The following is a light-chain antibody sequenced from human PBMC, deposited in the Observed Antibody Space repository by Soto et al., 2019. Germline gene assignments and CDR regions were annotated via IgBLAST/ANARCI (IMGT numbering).Light chain of an antibody. V-gene: IGKV3-20*01. CDR3: QQYSSSPLT. CDR1: QSVSNTY. Sequence: EIVLAQSPGTLSLSPGERATLSCRASQSVSNTYLAWYQQKPGQAPRLLIYGVSSRATGIPDGFSGSGSGTDFTLTISRLEPEDFAVYYCQQYSSSPLTFGGGTKVDIK. J-gene: IGKJ4*01. CDR2: GVS.